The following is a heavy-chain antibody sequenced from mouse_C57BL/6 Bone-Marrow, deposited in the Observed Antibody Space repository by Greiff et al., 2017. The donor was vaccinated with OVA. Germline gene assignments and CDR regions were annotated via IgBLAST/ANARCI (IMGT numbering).Heavy chain of an antibody. CDR1: GFTFSDYY. V-gene: IGHV5-16*01. CDR2: INYDGSST. Sequence: EVMLVESEGGLVQPGSSMKLSCTASGFTFSDYYMAWVRQVPEKGLEWVANINYDGSSTYYLDSLKSRFIISRDNAKNILYLQMSSLKSEDTATYCCARDRNDSYFDYWGQGTTLTVSS. CDR3: ARDRNDSYFDY. D-gene: IGHD2-4*01. J-gene: IGHJ2*01.